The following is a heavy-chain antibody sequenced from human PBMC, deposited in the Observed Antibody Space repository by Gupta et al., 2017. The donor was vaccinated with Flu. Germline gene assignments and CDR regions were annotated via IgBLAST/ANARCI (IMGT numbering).Heavy chain of an antibody. V-gene: IGHV3-7*01. CDR2: KNQEGSVK. CDR1: FTFTSSW. D-gene: IGHD5-12*01. CDR3: ARDWAYIARDY. J-gene: IGHJ4*02. Sequence: FTFTSSWMTWCRQAQGKGLEWVANKNQEGSVKNCVDSVKGRFTISRDNAKNSLYLHMNSLRAEDTAVYFCARDWAYIARDYWGQGTLVTVSS.